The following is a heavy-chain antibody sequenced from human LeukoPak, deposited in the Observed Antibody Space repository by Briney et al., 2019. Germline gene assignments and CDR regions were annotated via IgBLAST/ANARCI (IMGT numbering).Heavy chain of an antibody. CDR3: ARSTIVVVPAQFDY. CDR2: IYYSGST. V-gene: IGHV4-39*01. Sequence: SETLSLTCTVSGGSISSSSYYWGWIRQPPGKGLEWIGSIYYSGSTYYNPSLKSRVTISVDTSKNQFSLKLSSVTAADTAVYYCARSTIVVVPAQFDYRGQGTLVTVSS. J-gene: IGHJ4*02. D-gene: IGHD2-2*01. CDR1: GGSISSSSYY.